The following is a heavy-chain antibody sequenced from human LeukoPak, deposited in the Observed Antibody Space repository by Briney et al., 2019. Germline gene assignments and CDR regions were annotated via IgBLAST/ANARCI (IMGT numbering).Heavy chain of an antibody. V-gene: IGHV3-23*01. Sequence: GGSLRLSCAASGFTFSSYATSWVRQAPGKGLEWVSGISDSGGSTYYADSVKGRFTISRDNSKNTLYLQMNSLRAEDTAVYYCANSPPLRYFDWLLSLYFDYWGQGTLVTVSS. J-gene: IGHJ4*02. CDR1: GFTFSSYA. CDR2: ISDSGGST. CDR3: ANSPPLRYFDWLLSLYFDY. D-gene: IGHD3-9*01.